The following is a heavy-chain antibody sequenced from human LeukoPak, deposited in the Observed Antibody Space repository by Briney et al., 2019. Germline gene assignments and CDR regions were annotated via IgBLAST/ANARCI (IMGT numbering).Heavy chain of an antibody. CDR1: GFTFSSYW. CDR2: INSDGSST. V-gene: IGHV3-74*01. D-gene: IGHD1-1*01. J-gene: IGHJ4*02. Sequence: GSLRLSCAASGFTFSSYWMHWVRQAPGKGLVWVSRINSDGSSTSYADSVKGRFTISRDNAKNTLYLQMNSLRAEDTAVYYCARERQLERLALGKEGSAFDYWGQGTLVTVSS. CDR3: ARERQLERLALGKEGSAFDY.